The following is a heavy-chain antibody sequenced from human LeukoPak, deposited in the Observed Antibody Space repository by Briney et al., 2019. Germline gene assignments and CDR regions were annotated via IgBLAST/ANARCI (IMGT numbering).Heavy chain of an antibody. J-gene: IGHJ4*02. CDR1: GFTFSSYW. CDR3: ARREPYCSGGSCYSEPYRY. V-gene: IGHV3-7*01. D-gene: IGHD2-15*01. Sequence: GGSLRLSCAASGFTFSSYWMNWVRQAPGKGLEWVANIKQDGSEKYYVDSVKGRFTISRDNAKNSLYLQMNSLRAEDTAVYYCARREPYCSGGSCYSEPYRYWGQGTLVTVSS. CDR2: IKQDGSEK.